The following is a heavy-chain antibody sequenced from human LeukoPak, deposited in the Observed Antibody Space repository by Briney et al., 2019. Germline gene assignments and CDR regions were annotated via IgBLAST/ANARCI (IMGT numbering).Heavy chain of an antibody. J-gene: IGHJ4*02. Sequence: ASVKVSCKASGYTFTGYYMHWVRRAPGQGLEWMGWINPNSGGTNYAQKFQGRVTMTRDTSISTAYMELSRLRSDDTAVYYCARDWDSSSWYLGYWGQGTLVTVSS. D-gene: IGHD6-13*01. V-gene: IGHV1-2*02. CDR1: GYTFTGYY. CDR3: ARDWDSSSWYLGY. CDR2: INPNSGGT.